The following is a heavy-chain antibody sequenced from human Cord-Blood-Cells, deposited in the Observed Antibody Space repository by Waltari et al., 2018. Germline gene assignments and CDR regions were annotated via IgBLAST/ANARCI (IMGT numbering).Heavy chain of an antibody. V-gene: IGHV3-23*01. CDR2: ISGSGGST. CDR1: GFTFSSYA. CDR3: AKDPSTSAVVATIVPNYYFDY. D-gene: IGHD5-12*01. J-gene: IGHJ4*02. Sequence: EVQLLESGGGLVQPGGSLRLSCAASGFTFSSYAMSWVRQAPGKGLEWVSAISGSGGSTYSANSVKGRFTISRDNSKNTLYLQMNSLRAEDTAVYYCAKDPSTSAVVATIVPNYYFDYWGQGTLVTVSS.